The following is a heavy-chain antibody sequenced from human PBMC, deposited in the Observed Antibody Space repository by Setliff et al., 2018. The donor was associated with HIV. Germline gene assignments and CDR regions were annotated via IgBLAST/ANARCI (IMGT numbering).Heavy chain of an antibody. D-gene: IGHD1-7*01. J-gene: IGHJ4*02. CDR1: GYTFTSYG. V-gene: IGHV1-2*02. Sequence: ASVKVACKAAGYTFTSYGCNWVGQAPGQGLEWMGWINPNSGDTRYAQRFQVRVTMTRDTSISTAYMELGNLRSDDTAVYYCASEGLELSGIDYWGQGTLVTVSS. CDR3: ASEGLELSGIDY. CDR2: INPNSGDT.